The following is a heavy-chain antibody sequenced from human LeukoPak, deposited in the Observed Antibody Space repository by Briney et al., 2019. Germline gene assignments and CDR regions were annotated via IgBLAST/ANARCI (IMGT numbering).Heavy chain of an antibody. V-gene: IGHV3-15*07. J-gene: IGHJ4*02. CDR2: IKSKTDGGTT. Sequence: GGSLRLSCAGSGFTFKDYYLNWVRQAPGKGLEWVGRIKSKTDGGTTDYAAPVKGRFTISRDDSKNTLYLQMNSLKTEDTAVYYCTTEVPEYSSGWYWGPFDYWGQGTLVTVSS. D-gene: IGHD6-19*01. CDR1: GFTFKDYY. CDR3: TTEVPEYSSGWYWGPFDY.